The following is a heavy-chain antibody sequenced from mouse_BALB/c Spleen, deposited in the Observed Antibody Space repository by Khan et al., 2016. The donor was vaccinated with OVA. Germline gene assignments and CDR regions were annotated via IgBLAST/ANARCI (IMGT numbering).Heavy chain of an antibody. D-gene: IGHD2-13*01. CDR1: GYTFSNFW. Sequence: QVQLQQSGAELVKPGASVKISCRATGYTFSNFWIEWVKQRPGHGLEWIGEILPGSGSTNYNEKFRGKATFTADTSSNTAYMQLSSLTSEDSAVYYCARSRDYGYAMYYWGQGTSVTVSS. V-gene: IGHV1-9*01. J-gene: IGHJ4*01. CDR2: ILPGSGST. CDR3: ARSRDYGYAMYY.